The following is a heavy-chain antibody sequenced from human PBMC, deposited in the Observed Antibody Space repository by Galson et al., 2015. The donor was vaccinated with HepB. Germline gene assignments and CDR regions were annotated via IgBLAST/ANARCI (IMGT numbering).Heavy chain of an antibody. CDR3: AITPYYGLGSHSNAWFAP. CDR2: INTNTGSP. CDR1: GYTFNIYA. J-gene: IGHJ5*02. Sequence: SVKVSCKASGYTFNIYAMNWVRQAPGQGLEWMGWINTNTGSPTYAQGFTGRFVFSLDTSVTTAYLQISSLKAEDTAVYYCAITPYYGLGSHSNAWFAPWGQGTLVTVSS. D-gene: IGHD3-10*01. V-gene: IGHV7-4-1*02.